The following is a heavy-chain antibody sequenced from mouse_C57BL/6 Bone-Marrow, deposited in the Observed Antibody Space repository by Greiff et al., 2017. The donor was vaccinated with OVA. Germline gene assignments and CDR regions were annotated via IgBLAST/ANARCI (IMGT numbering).Heavy chain of an antibody. CDR3: ASPLYYYGSEGFAY. CDR1: GFTFSDYG. V-gene: IGHV5-17*01. D-gene: IGHD1-1*01. Sequence: EVKLMESGGGLVKPGGSLKLSCAASGFTFSDYGMHWVRQAPEKGLEWVAYISSGSSTIYYADTVKGRFTISRDYAKNTLFLQMTSLRSEDTAMYYCASPLYYYGSEGFAYWGQGTLVTVSA. CDR2: ISSGSSTI. J-gene: IGHJ3*01.